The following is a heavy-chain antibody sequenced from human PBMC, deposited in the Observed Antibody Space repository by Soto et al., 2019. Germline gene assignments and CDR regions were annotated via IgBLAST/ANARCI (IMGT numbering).Heavy chain of an antibody. Sequence: QVQLVQSGAEVKKPGASVTVSCRSSGDTFNDYYIHWVRQAPGQGLEWMGWINPNGGVTKYAQMFQGWVSMTRETSIRTGYMHRSRLRSDDTAVYYCARESGGATATLDYYYFYMDVWGTGTTVTGSS. V-gene: IGHV1-2*04. CDR2: INPNGGVT. CDR3: ARESGGATATLDYYYFYMDV. CDR1: GDTFNDYY. D-gene: IGHD5-12*01. J-gene: IGHJ6*03.